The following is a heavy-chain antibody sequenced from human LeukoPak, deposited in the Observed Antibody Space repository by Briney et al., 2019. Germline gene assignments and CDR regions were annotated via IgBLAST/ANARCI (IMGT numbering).Heavy chain of an antibody. CDR3: ARRSVAGSLDY. V-gene: IGHV3-48*03. D-gene: IGHD6-19*01. CDR1: GFTFSSYE. CDR2: ISSSGSTI. Sequence: GGSLRLSCAASGFTFSSYEMNWVRQAPGKGLEWVSYISSSGSTIYYADSVKGRFTISRDNAENSLYLQMNSLRAEDTAVYYCARRSVAGSLDYWGQGTLVTVSS. J-gene: IGHJ4*02.